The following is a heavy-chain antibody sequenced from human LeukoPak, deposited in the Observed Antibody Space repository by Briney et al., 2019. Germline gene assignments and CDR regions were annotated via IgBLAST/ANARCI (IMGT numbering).Heavy chain of an antibody. CDR1: GFTVSSNE. V-gene: IGHV3-38-3*01. D-gene: IGHD5-24*01. Sequence: GGSLRLSCAASGFTVSSNEMSWVRQTPGKGLEWVSSISGGSTYYADSRKGRFTISRDNSKNTLHLQTNSLRAEDTAVYYCKKDVDLFGDGYNSYSLRFYYYMDVWGKGTTVTVSS. CDR2: ISGGST. J-gene: IGHJ6*03. CDR3: KKDVDLFGDGYNSYSLRFYYYMDV.